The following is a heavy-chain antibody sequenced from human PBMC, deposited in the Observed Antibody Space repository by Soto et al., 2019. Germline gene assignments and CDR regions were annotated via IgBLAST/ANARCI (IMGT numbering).Heavy chain of an antibody. Sequence: EAQLVESGGGLVQPGGSLRLSCAASGFPFSGYWMSWVRHTPGKGLEWVANTNQDGSGKYYMDSVKGRFTIARDNTENSLYLQMNSLGDDDTGVYYCARDGYYYVMDLWGQGTTVTVSS. J-gene: IGHJ6*02. CDR2: TNQDGSGK. V-gene: IGHV3-7*04. CDR3: ARDGYYYVMDL. CDR1: GFPFSGYW.